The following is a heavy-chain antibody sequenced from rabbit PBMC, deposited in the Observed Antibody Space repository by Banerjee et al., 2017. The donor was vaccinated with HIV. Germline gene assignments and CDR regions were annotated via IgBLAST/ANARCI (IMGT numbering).Heavy chain of an antibody. CDR1: GFSFSSGYY. CDR3: AKGANGDGYGWDL. J-gene: IGHJ6*01. V-gene: IGHV1S40*01. D-gene: IGHD6-1*01. CDR2: IATGSSSST. Sequence: QSLEESGGDLVKPGASLTLTCTASGFSFSSGYYMCWVRQAPGKGLEWIACIATGSSSSTYYASWATGRFTIARSTSLNTVTLQLNSLTAADTATYFCAKGANGDGYGWDLWGPGTLVTVS.